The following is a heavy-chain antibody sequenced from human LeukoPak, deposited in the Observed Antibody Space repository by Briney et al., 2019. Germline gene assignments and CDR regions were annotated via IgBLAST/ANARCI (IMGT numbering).Heavy chain of an antibody. J-gene: IGHJ6*02. V-gene: IGHV4-59*01. Sequence: SETLSLTCTVSGGSISSYDWSWIRQPPGKKLEWMGDIYYSGSTNYNPSPKSRVTISVVTSKNQFSLKLSSVTAADTAVYYCARFLTDVWDYYYGMDVWGQGTTVTVSS. CDR1: GGSISSYD. D-gene: IGHD3-9*01. CDR2: IYYSGST. CDR3: ARFLTDVWDYYYGMDV.